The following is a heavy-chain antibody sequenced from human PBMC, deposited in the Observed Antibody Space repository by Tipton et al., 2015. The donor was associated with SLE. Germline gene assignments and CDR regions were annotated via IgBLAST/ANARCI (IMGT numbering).Heavy chain of an antibody. D-gene: IGHD3-16*01. CDR2: IYTNENT. J-gene: IGHJ3*02. CDR3: ARTRFAFVGAGFDI. Sequence: TLSLTCTVSGGSISSYYWSSIRQPAGGGLGWIGRIYTNENTNYNPSLKSRVTMSVDTSKNHFSLKLISVTAADTAVYFCARTRFAFVGAGFDIWAQGILVTVSS. CDR1: GGSISSYY. V-gene: IGHV4-4*07.